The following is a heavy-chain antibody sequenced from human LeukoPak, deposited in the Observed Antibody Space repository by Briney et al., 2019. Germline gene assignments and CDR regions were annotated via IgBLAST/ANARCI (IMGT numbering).Heavy chain of an antibody. J-gene: IGHJ4*02. CDR3: AKFDYGDY. V-gene: IGHV3-23*03. CDR1: RFTFSNYA. Sequence: GGSLRLSCGASRFTFSNYAMTWVRQAPGKGLEWVSSIEGDGSGTYYADSVRGRFIVSRDNSKNTLFLQMNSLRAEDAAVYYCAKFDYGDYWGQGTLVTVSS. CDR2: IEGDGSGT.